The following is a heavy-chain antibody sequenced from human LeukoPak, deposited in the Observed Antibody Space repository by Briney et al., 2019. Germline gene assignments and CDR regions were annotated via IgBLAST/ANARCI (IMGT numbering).Heavy chain of an antibody. J-gene: IGHJ5*02. D-gene: IGHD6-19*01. CDR2: ISGGGERT. Sequence: PGGALRLSCAASGLVFSTTAMNWARQAPGRGLEGVSAISGGGERTFYADSVKGRFTISRDNSKHMLYLQMNSLRVDDTAIYFCGKDGGQYSSGPEFDPRGQGALVTVSS. CDR3: GKDGGQYSSGPEFDP. V-gene: IGHV3-23*01. CDR1: GLVFSTTA.